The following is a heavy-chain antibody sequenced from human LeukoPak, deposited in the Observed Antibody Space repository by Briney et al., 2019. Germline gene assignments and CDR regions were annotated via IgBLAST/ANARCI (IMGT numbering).Heavy chain of an antibody. V-gene: IGHV3-15*01. J-gene: IGHJ4*02. Sequence: GGSLRLSCAASGFTFSNAWMSWVRQAPGKGLGWVGRIKSKTDGGTTDYAAPVKGRFTISRDDSKNTLYLQMNSLKTEDTAVYYCTTDYYDSSGYYLQPFDYWGQGTLVTVSS. CDR3: TTDYYDSSGYYLQPFDY. D-gene: IGHD3-22*01. CDR2: IKSKTDGGTT. CDR1: GFTFSNAW.